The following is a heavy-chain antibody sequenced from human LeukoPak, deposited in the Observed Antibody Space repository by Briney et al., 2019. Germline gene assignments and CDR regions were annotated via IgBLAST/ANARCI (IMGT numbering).Heavy chain of an antibody. J-gene: IGHJ6*02. Sequence: PSETLFLTCTVSGGSISSSSYYWGWIRQPPGKGLEWIGSIYYSGSTYYNPSLKSRVTISVDTSKNQFSLKLSSVTAADTAVYYCARRGLTVTTTFNYYYGMDVWGQGTTVTVSS. CDR1: GGSISSSSYY. CDR2: IYYSGST. V-gene: IGHV4-39*01. CDR3: ARRGLTVTTTFNYYYGMDV. D-gene: IGHD4-17*01.